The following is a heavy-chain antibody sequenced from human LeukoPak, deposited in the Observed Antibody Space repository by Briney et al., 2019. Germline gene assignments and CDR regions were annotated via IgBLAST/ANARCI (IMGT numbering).Heavy chain of an antibody. CDR2: IYYSGST. Sequence: PSETLSLTCAVYGGSFSGYYWSWIRQPPGKGLEWIGYIYYSGSTNYNPSLKSRVTISVDTSKNQFSLKLSSVTAADTAVYYCARVSSSGSVSYYFDYWGQGTLVTVSS. V-gene: IGHV4-59*01. J-gene: IGHJ4*02. D-gene: IGHD6-19*01. CDR3: ARVSSSGSVSYYFDY. CDR1: GGSFSGYY.